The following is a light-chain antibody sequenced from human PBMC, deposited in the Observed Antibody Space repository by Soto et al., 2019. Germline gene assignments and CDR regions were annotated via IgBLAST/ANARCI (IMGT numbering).Light chain of an antibody. V-gene: IGKV2-30*02. J-gene: IGKJ1*01. CDR2: KVS. CDR3: MQGTYAPKT. Sequence: EVVMTQSPLSLPVTLGQPASIYCRSSQSLVHSNGNTFLTWFQQRPGQSPRRLIYKVSIRDSGVSDRFSGSGSGTDFTLKISRVEAEDVGVYYCMQGTYAPKTFGQGTKVDIK. CDR1: QSLVHSNGNTF.